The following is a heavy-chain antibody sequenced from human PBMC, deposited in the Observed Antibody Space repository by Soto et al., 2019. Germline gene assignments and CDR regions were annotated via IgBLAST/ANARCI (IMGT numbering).Heavy chain of an antibody. CDR1: GGTFSSYA. V-gene: IGHV1-69*01. D-gene: IGHD2-21*02. J-gene: IGHJ3*02. Sequence: QVQLVQSGAGVKKPGSSVKVSCKASGGTFSSYAISWVRQAPGKGLEGRGGIIHIFGTANYAQKFQGRVTITADESTSTAYMELSSLRSEDTAVYYCARARAFCGGDFFYDAFDIWGEGTMVTVSS. CDR2: IIHIFGTA. CDR3: ARARAFCGGDFFYDAFDI.